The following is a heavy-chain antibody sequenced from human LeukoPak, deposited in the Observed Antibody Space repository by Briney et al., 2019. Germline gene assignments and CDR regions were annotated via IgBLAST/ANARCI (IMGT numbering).Heavy chain of an antibody. J-gene: IGHJ4*02. CDR2: IYTSGST. CDR3: ARDWDYGDVNDY. D-gene: IGHD4-17*01. CDR1: GGSISSGSYY. Sequence: SETLSLTCTVSGGSISSGSYYWSWIRQPAGKGLEWIGRIYTSGSTNYNPSLKSRVTISVDTSKNQFSLKLSSVTAADTAVYYCARDWDYGDVNDYWGQGTLVTVSS. V-gene: IGHV4-61*02.